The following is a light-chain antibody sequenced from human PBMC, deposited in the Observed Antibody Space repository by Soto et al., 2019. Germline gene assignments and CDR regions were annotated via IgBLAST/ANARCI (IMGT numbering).Light chain of an antibody. CDR3: SSYTGSTNLVV. CDR1: SSDIGRYNF. V-gene: IGLV2-8*01. J-gene: IGLJ2*01. CDR2: EVT. Sequence: QSALTQPPSASGSPGQSVTIYCTGTSSDIGRYNFVSWYQHHPGKAPRLIIYEVTKRPSGVPDRFSGSKSDSTASLTVSGLQAEDEAVYYCSSYTGSTNLVVFGGGTKLTVL.